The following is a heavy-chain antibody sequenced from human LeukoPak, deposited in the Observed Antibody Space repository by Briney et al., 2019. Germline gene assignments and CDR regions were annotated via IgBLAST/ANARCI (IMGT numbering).Heavy chain of an antibody. CDR3: ARDLRSSSWSYYFDY. V-gene: IGHV4-59*11. CDR1: GASISSHY. CDR2: VFYSGST. Sequence: SETLSLTCTVSGASISSHYWSWIRQPPGKGLEWIGYVFYSGSTNYNPSLKSRVTTSVDTSKNQFSLKLSSVTAADTAVYYCARDLRSSSWSYYFDYWGQGTLVTVSS. D-gene: IGHD6-13*01. J-gene: IGHJ4*02.